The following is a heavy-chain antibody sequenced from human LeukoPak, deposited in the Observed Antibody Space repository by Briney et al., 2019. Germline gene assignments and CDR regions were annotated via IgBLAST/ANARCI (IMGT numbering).Heavy chain of an antibody. V-gene: IGHV3-23*01. CDR3: AKDTSTTVVNGNYFDY. Sequence: SGGSLRLSCAASGFTFSSYAMSWVRQAPGKGLGLVSAISGSCGSTYYADSVKCRFTISRDNSKNTLYLQMNSLRAEDTAVYYCAKDTSTTVVNGNYFDYWGQGTLVTVSS. CDR1: GFTFSSYA. CDR2: ISGSCGST. J-gene: IGHJ4*02. D-gene: IGHD4-23*01.